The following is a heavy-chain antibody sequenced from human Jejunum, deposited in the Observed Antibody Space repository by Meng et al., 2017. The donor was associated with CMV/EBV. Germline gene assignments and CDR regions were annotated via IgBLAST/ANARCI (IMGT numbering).Heavy chain of an antibody. V-gene: IGHV4-59*01. CDR3: ARAYSGSYWTEY. Sequence: TVSGGSISTCYWPWVRQMPGKGLEWIAYVHHSGDTQSNPSLKSRVTISVDTAKNQFSVRLTSVTAADTAVYYCARAYSGSYWTEYWGQGTRVTVSS. CDR2: VHHSGDT. D-gene: IGHD1-26*01. CDR1: GGSISTCY. J-gene: IGHJ4*02.